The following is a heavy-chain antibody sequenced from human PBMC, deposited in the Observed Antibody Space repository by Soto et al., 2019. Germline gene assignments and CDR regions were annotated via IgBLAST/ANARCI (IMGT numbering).Heavy chain of an antibody. CDR2: IYYSGST. J-gene: IGHJ4*02. Sequence: PSETLSLTCTVSGGSVSSADYFWSCIRQPPGKGLEYIGNIYYSGSTYYTPSLRGRLIISMDSSKTELSLRLTSVTAADTAVYFWGRGERWLQYVANYWGQGTLVTVSS. CDR3: GRGERWLQYVANY. V-gene: IGHV4-30-4*08. CDR1: GGSVSSADYF. D-gene: IGHD3-10*02.